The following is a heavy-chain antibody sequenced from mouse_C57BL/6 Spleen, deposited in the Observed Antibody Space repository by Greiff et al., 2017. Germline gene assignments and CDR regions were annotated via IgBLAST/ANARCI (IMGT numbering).Heavy chain of an antibody. V-gene: IGHV1-50*01. J-gene: IGHJ3*01. CDR3: ARGGLGPGLAY. Sequence: QVQLQQSGAELVKPGASVKLSCKASGYTFTSYWMQWVKQRPGQGLEWIGEIDPSDSYTNYNQKFKGKATLTVDTSSSTAYMRLSSLTSEDAAYYYCARGGLGPGLAYWGQGTLVTVSA. CDR1: GYTFTSYW. CDR2: IDPSDSYT. D-gene: IGHD3-1*01.